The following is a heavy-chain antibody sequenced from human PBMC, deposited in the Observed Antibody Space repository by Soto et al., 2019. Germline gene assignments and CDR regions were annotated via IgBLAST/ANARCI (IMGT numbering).Heavy chain of an antibody. CDR1: GGSISSGDYY. D-gene: IGHD3-10*01. CDR2: IYYSGST. J-gene: IGHJ6*03. CDR3: ARDNIVNYYGSGPYYYYHDKDV. V-gene: IGHV4-30-4*01. Sequence: SETLSLTCTVSGGSISSGDYYWSWSRQPPGKDLEWIGYIYYSGSTYYNPSLKSRVTISVDTSKNQFSLKLSSVTAADTAGYYCARDNIVNYYGSGPYYYYHDKDVRGKWT.